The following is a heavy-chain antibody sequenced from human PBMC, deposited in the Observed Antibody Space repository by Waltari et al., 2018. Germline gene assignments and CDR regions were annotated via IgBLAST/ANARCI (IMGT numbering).Heavy chain of an antibody. J-gene: IGHJ5*02. Sequence: QVQLVQSGAEVKKPGASVKFSCKASGYTFTSYGISWVRQAPGQGLEWMGCTRAYNGNTNDAQKLQGRVTMTTDTTTSTAYMELRSRRADDTAVYYCARVPQGGGWFDPWGQGTLVTVSS. CDR2: TRAYNGNT. V-gene: IGHV1-18*01. D-gene: IGHD3-16*01. CDR1: GYTFTSYG. CDR3: ARVPQGGGWFDP.